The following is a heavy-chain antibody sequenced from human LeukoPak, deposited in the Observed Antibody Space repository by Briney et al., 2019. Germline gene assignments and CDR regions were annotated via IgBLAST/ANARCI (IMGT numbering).Heavy chain of an antibody. CDR2: ISGSGGST. CDR1: GFTFSSYA. Sequence: PGGSLRLSCAASGFTFSSYAMSWVRQAPGKGLEWVSAISGSGGSTYYADSVKGRFTISRDNSKHTLYLQMNSLRAEDTAVYYCAKGPSEGATDLGAFDSWGQGTMVTVSS. D-gene: IGHD1-26*01. J-gene: IGHJ3*02. V-gene: IGHV3-23*01. CDR3: AKGPSEGATDLGAFDS.